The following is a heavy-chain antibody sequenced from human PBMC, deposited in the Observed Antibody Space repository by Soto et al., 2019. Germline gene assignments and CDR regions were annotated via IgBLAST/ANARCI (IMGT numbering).Heavy chain of an antibody. V-gene: IGHV3-23*01. D-gene: IGHD3-10*01. CDR1: GFIFSNYG. CDR2: ITGSAGNT. Sequence: GGSLRLSCTASGFIFSNYGMSWVRQAPGKGLEWVAHITGSAGNTYYADSVKGRFTISRDNSRNTLYLQMNTLRGEDTAVYYCVKVELVAVLGAFDDWGQGILGTVSS. J-gene: IGHJ4*02. CDR3: VKVELVAVLGAFDD.